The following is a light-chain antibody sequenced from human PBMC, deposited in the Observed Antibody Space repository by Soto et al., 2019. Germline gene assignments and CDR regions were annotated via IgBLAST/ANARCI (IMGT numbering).Light chain of an antibody. Sequence: EIGVGQSPGTLSLSPGERATLSCRASQSVSNNVAWYQQKPGQAPRLLILGASTRATGIPARFSGSGSGTEFTLSISSLQSEDFAVYYCKQYKEWPPFTFGQGTRLEIK. CDR2: GAS. V-gene: IGKV3-15*01. CDR1: QSVSNN. CDR3: KQYKEWPPFT. J-gene: IGKJ5*01.